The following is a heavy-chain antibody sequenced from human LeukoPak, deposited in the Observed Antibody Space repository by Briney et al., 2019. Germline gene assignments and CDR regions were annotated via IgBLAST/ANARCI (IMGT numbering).Heavy chain of an antibody. Sequence: SETLSLTCSASGVSVTNYYWSWVRQPAGKRLEWIGRNYPTGDTIYNPSLKSRVTMSVDMSKNHLSLKLTSVTAADAAVYCCARDLTARGSFDYWGQGILVSVSS. CDR3: ARDLTARGSFDY. J-gene: IGHJ4*02. CDR2: NYPTGDT. CDR1: GVSVTNYY. V-gene: IGHV4-4*07. D-gene: IGHD3-16*01.